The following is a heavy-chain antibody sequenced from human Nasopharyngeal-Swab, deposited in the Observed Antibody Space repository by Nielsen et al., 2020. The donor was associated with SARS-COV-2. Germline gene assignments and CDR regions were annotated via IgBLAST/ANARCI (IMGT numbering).Heavy chain of an antibody. CDR3: ARGPRYFDL. D-gene: IGHD2-15*01. CDR1: GYKFSNTW. J-gene: IGHJ2*01. V-gene: IGHV5-51*01. CDR2: IYPGDSDT. Sequence: GESLKISCKGSGYKFSNTWIGWVRQMPGKGLEWMGIIYPGDSDTRYSPSFQGQVTISADKSISTAYLQWSSLKASDTAIYYCARGPRYFDLWGRGTLVTVSS.